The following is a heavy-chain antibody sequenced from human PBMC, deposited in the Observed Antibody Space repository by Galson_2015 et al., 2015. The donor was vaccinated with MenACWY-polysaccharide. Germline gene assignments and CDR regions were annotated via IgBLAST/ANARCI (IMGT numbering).Heavy chain of an antibody. CDR3: ARDYYDSSGYYRRYYSDY. CDR1: GYTFTRNG. CDR2: ISAYNGNT. J-gene: IGHJ4*02. D-gene: IGHD3-22*01. Sequence: SVKVSCKASGYTFTRNGISWVRQAPGQGLEWMGWISAYNGNTKYAQKLQGRVTMTTDTSTSTAYMELGSLRSDDTAVYFCARDYYDSSGYYRRYYSDYWGQGTLVTVFS. V-gene: IGHV1-18*01.